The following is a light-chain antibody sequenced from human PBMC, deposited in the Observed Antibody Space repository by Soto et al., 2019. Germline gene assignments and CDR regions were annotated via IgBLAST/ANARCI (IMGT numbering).Light chain of an antibody. J-gene: IGLJ1*01. CDR1: ALPKQY. Sequence: SYELTQPPSVSVSPGQTARITCSGDALPKQYAYWYQQKPGQAPVLVIYKDSERPSGIPERFSGSSSGTTVTLTISGVQAEVEADYYCQSADSSGTYYVFGTGTKLTFL. CDR3: QSADSSGTYYV. CDR2: KDS. V-gene: IGLV3-25*03.